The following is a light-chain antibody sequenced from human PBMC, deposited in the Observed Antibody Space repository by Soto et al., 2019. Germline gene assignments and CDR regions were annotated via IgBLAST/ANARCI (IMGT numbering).Light chain of an antibody. V-gene: IGKV1-5*01. J-gene: IGKJ1*01. CDR2: HAS. Sequence: DIQLTQSPSTLSASVGDRVTITCRASQSVGDWLAWYQQKPGNAPNLLIYHASSLESGVPSRFSGSGSQTEFTLTISSLQPDDFATYYCQQYNSFSPTFGQGTRVELK. CDR3: QQYNSFSPT. CDR1: QSVGDW.